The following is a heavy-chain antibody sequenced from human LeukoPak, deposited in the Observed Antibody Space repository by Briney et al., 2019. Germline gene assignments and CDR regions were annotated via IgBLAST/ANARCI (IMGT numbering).Heavy chain of an antibody. J-gene: IGHJ4*02. Sequence: ASVKVPCKASGYTFTSYYMHWVRQAPGQGLEWMGIINPSGGSTSYAQKFQGRVTMTRDMSTSTVYMELSSLRSEDTAVYYCATLERWPGNFDYWGQGTLVTVSS. CDR2: INPSGGST. CDR1: GYTFTSYY. D-gene: IGHD1-1*01. CDR3: ATLERWPGNFDY. V-gene: IGHV1-46*01.